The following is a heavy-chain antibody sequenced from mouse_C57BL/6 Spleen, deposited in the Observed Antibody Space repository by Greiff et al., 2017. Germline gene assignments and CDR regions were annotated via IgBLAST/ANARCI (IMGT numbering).Heavy chain of an antibody. J-gene: IGHJ1*03. Sequence: VKLVESGPGLVQPSQSLSITCTVSGFSLTSYGVHWVRQSPGKGLEWLGVIWSGGSTDYNAAFISRLSISKDNSKSQVFFKMNSLQADDTAIYYCARKGDGYYVDWYFDVWGTGTTVTVSS. CDR3: ARKGDGYYVDWYFDV. CDR1: GFSLTSYG. CDR2: IWSGGST. V-gene: IGHV2-2*01. D-gene: IGHD2-3*01.